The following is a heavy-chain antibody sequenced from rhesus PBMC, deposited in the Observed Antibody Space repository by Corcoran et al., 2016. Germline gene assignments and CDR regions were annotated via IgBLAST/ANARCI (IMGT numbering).Heavy chain of an antibody. CDR1: GGSISNNY. J-gene: IGHJ4*01. CDR2: IYGGSGST. CDR3: ARLGASGTYYRDY. D-gene: IGHD3-16*01. V-gene: IGHV4-147*01. Sequence: QVQLQESGPGLVKPSEPLSLTCAVSGGSISNNYWSWIRQSPGKGLEWIGYIYGGSGSTSYNPSLKSRITISTDTSKNQFSLKLNSVTAADTAVYYCARLGASGTYYRDYWGQGVLVTVSS.